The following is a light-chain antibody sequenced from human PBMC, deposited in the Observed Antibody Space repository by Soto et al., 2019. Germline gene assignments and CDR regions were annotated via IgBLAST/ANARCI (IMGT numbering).Light chain of an antibody. V-gene: IGKV3-15*01. CDR2: GAS. J-gene: IGKJ1*01. Sequence: EIVMTQSPATLSVSPGERATLSRRARQSISSNLAWYQHKPGQAPRLLIYGASTRATGIPARFSGSGSGTEFTLTISSLQSEDFAVYYCQQYNSWPPWTFGQGTKVEIK. CDR3: QQYNSWPPWT. CDR1: QSISSN.